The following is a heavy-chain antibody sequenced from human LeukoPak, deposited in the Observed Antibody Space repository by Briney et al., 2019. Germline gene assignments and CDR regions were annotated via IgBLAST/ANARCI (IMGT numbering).Heavy chain of an antibody. CDR3: ARVLRLGELSLAY. Sequence: GGSLRLSCAASGFTFSSYSMNWVRQAPGKGLEWVSSISSSSSYIYYADSVKGRFTISRDNAKNSLYLQMNSLRAEDTAVYYCARVLRLGELSLAYWGQGTLVTVSS. D-gene: IGHD3-16*02. CDR2: ISSSSSYI. V-gene: IGHV3-21*01. CDR1: GFTFSSYS. J-gene: IGHJ4*02.